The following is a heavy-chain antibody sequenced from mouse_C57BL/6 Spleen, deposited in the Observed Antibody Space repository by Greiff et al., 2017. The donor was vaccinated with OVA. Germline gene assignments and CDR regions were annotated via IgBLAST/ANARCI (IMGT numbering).Heavy chain of an antibody. CDR3: TRKGDYDSYAMDY. Sequence: VKLQESGAELVRPGASVTLSCKASGYTFTDYEMHWVKQTPVHGLEWIGAIDPETGGTAYNQKFKGKAILTADKSSSTAYMELRSLTSEDSAVYYCTRKGDYDSYAMDYWGQGTSGTVSS. CDR1: GYTFTDYE. D-gene: IGHD2-4*01. CDR2: IDPETGGT. J-gene: IGHJ4*01. V-gene: IGHV1-15*01.